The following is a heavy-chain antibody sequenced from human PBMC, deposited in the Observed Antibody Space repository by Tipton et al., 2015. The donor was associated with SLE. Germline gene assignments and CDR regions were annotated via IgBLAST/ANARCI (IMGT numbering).Heavy chain of an antibody. CDR3: ARGLAASGP. J-gene: IGHJ5*02. V-gene: IGHV3-7*04. CDR1: GFPFSDYW. Sequence: GSLRLSCAASGFPFSDYWMIWVRQAPGRGLEWVANIKHDAREKHYVDSVKGRFTISRDNAKNSLFLQMDSLRVEDTAFYYCARGLAASGPWGQGTLVTVSS. D-gene: IGHD6-13*01. CDR2: IKHDAREK.